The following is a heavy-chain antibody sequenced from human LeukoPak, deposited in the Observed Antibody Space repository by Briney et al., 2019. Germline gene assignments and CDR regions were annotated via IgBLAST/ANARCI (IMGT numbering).Heavy chain of an antibody. J-gene: IGHJ1*01. CDR3: ARGGGSYPFQH. CDR1: GFTFSTYS. V-gene: IGHV3-21*01. Sequence: GGSLRLSCAASGFTFSTYSMNWVRQAPGKGLEWVSSITGSSSNIYYADSVKGRSTISRDNAKNSLYLQMNSLRAEDTAVYYCARGGGSYPFQHWGQGTLVTVSS. D-gene: IGHD1-26*01. CDR2: ITGSSSNI.